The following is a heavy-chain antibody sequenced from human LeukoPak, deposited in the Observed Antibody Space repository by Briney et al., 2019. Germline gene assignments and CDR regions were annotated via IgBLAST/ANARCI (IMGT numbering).Heavy chain of an antibody. Sequence: GGSLRLSCAASGFTFSHYYMSWIRQAPGKGLEWVSYISNSGSFKDYADSVKGRFTISRDNAKNSLYLQMNSLRADDTAVYYCVGPGDYGDGRDPAHNWFDPWGQGTLVTVSS. J-gene: IGHJ5*02. CDR2: ISNSGSFK. CDR3: VGPGDYGDGRDPAHNWFDP. V-gene: IGHV3-11*03. D-gene: IGHD4-17*01. CDR1: GFTFSHYY.